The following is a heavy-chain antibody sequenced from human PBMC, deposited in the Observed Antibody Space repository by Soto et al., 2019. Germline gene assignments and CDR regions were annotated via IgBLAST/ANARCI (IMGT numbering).Heavy chain of an antibody. Sequence: VGSLRLSCAASGVTFSVYEINWVLQAPGKGLEWVSYISSSGSTIYYADSVKGRFTISRDNAKNSLYLQMNSLRAEDTAVYYCARIAANVFYYYAMDVWGQGTTVTVSS. J-gene: IGHJ6*02. CDR1: GVTFSVYE. CDR3: ARIAANVFYYYAMDV. D-gene: IGHD6-25*01. V-gene: IGHV3-48*03. CDR2: ISSSGSTI.